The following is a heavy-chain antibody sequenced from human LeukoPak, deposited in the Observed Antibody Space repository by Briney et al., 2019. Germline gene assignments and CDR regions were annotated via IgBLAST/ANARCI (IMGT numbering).Heavy chain of an antibody. CDR2: IRYDGNNK. V-gene: IGHV3-30*02. CDR3: AKIEGKYQLANVPDH. Sequence: GGSLRLSCAAAGFTFSTYGMHWVRQAPGKGLEWVAFIRYDGNNKYYADFVKGRFTISRDNSKNTLYLHMNSLRTEDTAVYYCAKIEGKYQLANVPDHWGQGTLVTVSS. J-gene: IGHJ4*02. CDR1: GFTFSTYG. D-gene: IGHD2-2*01.